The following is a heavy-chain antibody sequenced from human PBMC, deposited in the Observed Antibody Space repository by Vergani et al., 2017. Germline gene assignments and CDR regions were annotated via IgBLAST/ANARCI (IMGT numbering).Heavy chain of an antibody. D-gene: IGHD3-16*01. CDR2: IYYSGST. CDR3: ARGDWGNWYFDL. J-gene: IGHJ2*01. V-gene: IGHV4-59*01. CDR1: GGSISSYY. Sequence: QVQLQESGPGLVKPSETLSLTCTVSGGSISSYYWSWIRQPPGKGLEWIGYIYYSGSTNYNPSLKSRVTISVDTSKNQFSLKLSSVTAADTAVYYCARGDWGNWYFDLWGRGTLVTVSS.